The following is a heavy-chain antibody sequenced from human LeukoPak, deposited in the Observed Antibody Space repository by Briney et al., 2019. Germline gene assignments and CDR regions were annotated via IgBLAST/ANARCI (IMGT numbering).Heavy chain of an antibody. Sequence: GGSLRLSCAASGFTFSSYSMNWVRQAPGKGLEWVSSISSSSSYIYYADSVKGRFTISRDNAKNSLYLQMNSLRAEDTAVYYCAKEWSSGYSYGYFDYWGQGTLVTVSS. CDR2: ISSSSSYI. V-gene: IGHV3-21*04. CDR1: GFTFSSYS. D-gene: IGHD5-18*01. CDR3: AKEWSSGYSYGYFDY. J-gene: IGHJ4*02.